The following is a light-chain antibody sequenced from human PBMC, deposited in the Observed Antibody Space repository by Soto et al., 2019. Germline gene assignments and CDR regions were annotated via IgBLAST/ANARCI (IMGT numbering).Light chain of an antibody. J-gene: IGKJ5*01. CDR3: QQRSNWPIT. V-gene: IGKV3D-20*02. CDR2: GAS. Sequence: EIVLTQSPGTLSLSPWERATLSCRASQSVSSSYLAWYQQKPGQAPRLLIYGASSRATGIPDRFSGSGSGTDFTLTIRRLEPEDFAVYYCQQRSNWPITFGQGTRLEIK. CDR1: QSVSSSY.